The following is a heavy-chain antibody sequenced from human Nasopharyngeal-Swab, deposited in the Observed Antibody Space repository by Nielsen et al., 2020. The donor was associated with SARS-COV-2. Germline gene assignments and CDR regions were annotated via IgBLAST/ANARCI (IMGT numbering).Heavy chain of an antibody. D-gene: IGHD4-17*01. CDR1: GDSVSSSSAA. CDR3: ARARGAYGDYYYYYYTDV. J-gene: IGHJ6*03. CDR2: TYYRSKWYN. Sequence: QTHSLTCAISGDSVSSSSAAWNWIRQSPARGLEWLGRTYYRSKWYNDYAVSVKSRITINPDTSKNQFSLHLNSVTPEDTAVYYCARARGAYGDYYYYYYTDVWGKGTTVTVSS. V-gene: IGHV6-1*01.